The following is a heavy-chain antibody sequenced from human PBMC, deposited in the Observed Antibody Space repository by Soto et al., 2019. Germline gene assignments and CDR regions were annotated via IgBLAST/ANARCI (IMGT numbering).Heavy chain of an antibody. Sequence: QVQLVESGGGVVQPGRSLRLSCAASGFTFSSYAMHWVRQAPGKGLEWVAVISYDGSNKYYADSVKGRFTISRDNSKNTLYLQMNSLRAEDTAVYYCARPSYTAMVLDYYYGMDVWGQGTTVTVSS. V-gene: IGHV3-30-3*01. D-gene: IGHD5-18*01. CDR3: ARPSYTAMVLDYYYGMDV. J-gene: IGHJ6*02. CDR1: GFTFSSYA. CDR2: ISYDGSNK.